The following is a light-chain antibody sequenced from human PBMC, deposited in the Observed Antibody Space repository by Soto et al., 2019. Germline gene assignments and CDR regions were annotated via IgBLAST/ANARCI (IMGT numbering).Light chain of an antibody. J-gene: IGKJ1*01. Sequence: EIVMTQSPATLSVSPGERVTLSCRASQNIGSTLAWYQQKPGQAPRLLIYLASTRATGIPARFGGSGSGTEFTLTISSLQSEDFAVYYCMQNNNWPLTFGQGTKVEIK. CDR2: LAS. CDR1: QNIGST. V-gene: IGKV3-15*01. CDR3: MQNNNWPLT.